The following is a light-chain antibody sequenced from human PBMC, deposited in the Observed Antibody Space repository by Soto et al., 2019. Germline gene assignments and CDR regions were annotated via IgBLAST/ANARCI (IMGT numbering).Light chain of an antibody. V-gene: IGKV3-11*01. J-gene: IGKJ5*01. CDR3: QQRNVWSPIT. CDR1: QSSHTS. CDR2: DST. Sequence: VLTQSPATLSLSPGERATLSCRASQSSHTSLAWYQQKSGKPPRLVIYDSTLRANGVPDRFGGSRSGTEFTLTINSLEPEDFAVYYCQQRNVWSPITFGQGTRLEIK.